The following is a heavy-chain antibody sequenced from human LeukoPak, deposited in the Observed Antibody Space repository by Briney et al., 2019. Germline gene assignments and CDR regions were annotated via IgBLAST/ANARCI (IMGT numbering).Heavy chain of an antibody. Sequence: SETLSLTCTVSGGSISSSSYYWGWIRQPPGKGLEWIGSIYYSGSTYYNPSLKSRVTISVDTSKNQFSLKLSSVTAADTAVYYCARSVRMTPEWFDPWGQGTLVTVSS. V-gene: IGHV4-39*07. J-gene: IGHJ5*02. CDR2: IYYSGST. CDR1: GGSISSSSYY. D-gene: IGHD1-14*01. CDR3: ARSVRMTPEWFDP.